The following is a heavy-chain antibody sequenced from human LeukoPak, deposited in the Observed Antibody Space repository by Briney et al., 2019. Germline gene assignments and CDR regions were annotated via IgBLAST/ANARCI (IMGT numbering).Heavy chain of an antibody. CDR2: IYHSGST. J-gene: IGHJ4*02. CDR1: GYSISSGYY. V-gene: IGHV4-38-2*02. CDR3: ASTYDSSGYYGYYFDY. D-gene: IGHD3-22*01. Sequence: SETLSLTCTVSGYSISSGYYWGWIRQPPGKGLEWIGSIYHSGSTYYNPSLKSRVTISVDTSKNQFSLKLSSVTAADTAVYYCASTYDSSGYYGYYFDYWGQGTLVTVSS.